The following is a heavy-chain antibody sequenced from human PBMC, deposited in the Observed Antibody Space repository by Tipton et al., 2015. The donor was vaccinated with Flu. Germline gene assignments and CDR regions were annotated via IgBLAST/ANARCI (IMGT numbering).Heavy chain of an antibody. CDR3: AKGGDFWIYYGMDV. D-gene: IGHD3-3*01. CDR2: ISGSVDST. CDR1: GFTLRSYV. Sequence: SLRLSCAASGFTLRSYVISWVRQAPGKGLEWVSGISGSVDSTHYADSVKGRFTISRDNSKNTLSLQMNSLTAEDTALYSCAKGGDFWIYYGMDVWGQGTTVTVSS. V-gene: IGHV3-23*01. J-gene: IGHJ6*02.